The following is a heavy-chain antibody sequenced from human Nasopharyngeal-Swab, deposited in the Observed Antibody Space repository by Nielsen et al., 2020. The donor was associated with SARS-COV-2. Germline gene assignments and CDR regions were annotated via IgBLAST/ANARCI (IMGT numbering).Heavy chain of an antibody. V-gene: IGHV3-48*01. J-gene: IGHJ6*03. CDR2: ISSSSSTI. Sequence: GVLKISCAASGFTFSSYSMNWVRQAPGKGLEWVSYISSSSSTIYYADSVKGRFTISRDNAKNSLYLQMNSLRAEDTAVYYCARVSLGYCSSTSCYRSYYYYYYMDVWGKGTTVTVSS. CDR3: ARVSLGYCSSTSCYRSYYYYYYMDV. CDR1: GFTFSSYS. D-gene: IGHD2-2*01.